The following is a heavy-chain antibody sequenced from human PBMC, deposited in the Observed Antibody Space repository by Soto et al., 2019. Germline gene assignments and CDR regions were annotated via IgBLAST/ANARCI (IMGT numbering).Heavy chain of an antibody. CDR2: INPNSGGT. CDR3: ARDSVMLNDAFDI. V-gene: IGHV1-2*02. CDR1: GYTFTGYY. Sequence: ASVKVSCKASGYTFTGYYMHWVRQAPGQGLEWMGWINPNSGGTNYAQKFQGRVTMTRDTSISTAYMELSRLRSDETAVYYCARDSVMLNDAFDIWGQGEMVTVSS. J-gene: IGHJ3*02. D-gene: IGHD1-26*01.